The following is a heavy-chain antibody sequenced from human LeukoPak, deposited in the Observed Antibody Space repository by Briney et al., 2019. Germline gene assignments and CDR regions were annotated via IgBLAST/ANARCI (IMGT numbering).Heavy chain of an antibody. CDR2: IYYSGST. J-gene: IGHJ4*02. CDR3: ARIASDYGPYYFDY. Sequence: SETLSLACTVSGGSISSSSYYWGWIRQPPGKGLEWIGSIYYSGSTYYNPSLKSRVTISVDTSKNQFSLKLSSVTAADTAVYYCARIASDYGPYYFDYWGQGTLVTVSS. D-gene: IGHD4-17*01. V-gene: IGHV4-39*07. CDR1: GGSISSSSYY.